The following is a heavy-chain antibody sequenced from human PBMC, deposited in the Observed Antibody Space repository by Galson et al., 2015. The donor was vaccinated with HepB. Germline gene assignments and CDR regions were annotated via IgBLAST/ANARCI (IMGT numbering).Heavy chain of an antibody. Sequence: SVKVSCKASGYTFTDYYIHWVRQAPGQGLEWMGWINPNSGGGTNYAQKFQGRVTMTRDTSISTAYMELSSLRSDDTAVYYCARDYYESGGPPAEYLHHWGQGTLVTVSS. D-gene: IGHD3-22*01. J-gene: IGHJ1*01. CDR1: GYTFTDYY. CDR2: INPNSGGGT. V-gene: IGHV1-2*02. CDR3: ARDYYESGGPPAEYLHH.